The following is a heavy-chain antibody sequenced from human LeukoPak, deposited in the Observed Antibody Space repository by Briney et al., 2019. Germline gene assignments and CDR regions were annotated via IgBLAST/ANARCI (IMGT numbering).Heavy chain of an antibody. CDR1: GFTFTTFA. CDR2: IVVDGGST. D-gene: IGHD2-21*02. Sequence: AVKVYCTASGFTFTTFAVQWVRQARGQRLEWIGWIVVDGGSTHYAQKFQERVDIITDRSTNTVFMELRSLRSDDTAVYYCSAGATTYCGEDCYPSFFFYHGIDVWGQGTTVTVSS. J-gene: IGHJ6*02. V-gene: IGHV1-58*01. CDR3: SAGATTYCGEDCYPSFFFYHGIDV.